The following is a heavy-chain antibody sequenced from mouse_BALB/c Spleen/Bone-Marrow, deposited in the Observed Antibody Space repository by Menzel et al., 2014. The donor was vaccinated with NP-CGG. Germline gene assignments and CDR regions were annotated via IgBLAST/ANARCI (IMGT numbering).Heavy chain of an antibody. J-gene: IGHJ4*01. Sequence: VKLQESGPGLVQPSQSLSITCTVSGFSLTSYGVHWVRPSPGKGLEWLGVIWRGGSTDYNAAFMSRLSITKDNSKSQVFFKMNSLQADDTAIYYCAKVGYDVGYYAMDYWGQGTSVTVSS. CDR2: IWRGGST. CDR3: AKVGYDVGYYAMDY. CDR1: GFSLTSYG. D-gene: IGHD2-2*01. V-gene: IGHV2-5*01.